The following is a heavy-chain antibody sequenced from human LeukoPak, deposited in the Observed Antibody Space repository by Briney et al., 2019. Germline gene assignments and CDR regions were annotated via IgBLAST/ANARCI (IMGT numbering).Heavy chain of an antibody. CDR2: IYYSGTP. J-gene: IGHJ4*02. CDR3: ASGLAYCGGDCSYYFDY. V-gene: IGHV4-61*01. D-gene: IGHD2-21*02. CDR1: VDSVSSGIYY. Sequence: SETLSLTSTVSVDSVSSGIYYWSCIRHPPGNGLECIGYIYYSGTPTSNPSLKSRVPISVDTSKNQFSQKLSSVTAADTAVYYCASGLAYCGGDCSYYFDYRGQGTLVTVSS.